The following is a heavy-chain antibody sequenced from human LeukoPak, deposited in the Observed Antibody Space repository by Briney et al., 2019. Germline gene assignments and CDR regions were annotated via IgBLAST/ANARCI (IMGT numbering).Heavy chain of an antibody. J-gene: IGHJ4*02. Sequence: GASVKVSCKAPGYTFTSYGISWVRQAPGQGLEWMGWISAYNGNTNYAQKLQGRVTMTTDTSTSTAYMELRSLRSDDTAVYYCARVSGGPNPVVPAIDYWGQGTLVTVSS. CDR2: ISAYNGNT. CDR3: ARVSGGPNPVVPAIDY. CDR1: GYTFTSYG. D-gene: IGHD2-2*01. V-gene: IGHV1-18*01.